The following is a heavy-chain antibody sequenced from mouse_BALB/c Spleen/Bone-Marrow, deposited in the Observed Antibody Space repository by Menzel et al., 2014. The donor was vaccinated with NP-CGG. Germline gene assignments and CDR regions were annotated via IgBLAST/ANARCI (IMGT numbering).Heavy chain of an antibody. CDR2: IDPANGNT. J-gene: IGHJ3*01. CDR1: GFNIKDTY. V-gene: IGHV14-3*02. Sequence: VQLQQSGAELVKPGASVKSSCTASGFNIKDTYMHWVKQRPEQGLEWIGRIDPANGNTKYDPKFQGKATITADTSSNTAYLQLSSLASEDTAVYYCAGYYFCSCDGFAYWDQVTTVPVSA. D-gene: IGHD1-1*01. CDR3: AGYYFCSCDGFAY.